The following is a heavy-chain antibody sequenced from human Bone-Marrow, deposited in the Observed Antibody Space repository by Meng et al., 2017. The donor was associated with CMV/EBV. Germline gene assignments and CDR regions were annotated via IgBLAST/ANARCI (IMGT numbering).Heavy chain of an antibody. Sequence: GESLKISCAASGFSFSSFAMHWVRQAPGKGLEWVSYISSSSSTIYYADSVKGRFTISRDNAKNSLYLQMNSLRAEDTAVYYCASPYSSSWSYYYGVDVCGQATTVTFSS. CDR2: ISSSSSTI. J-gene: IGHJ6*02. CDR3: ASPYSSSWSYYYGVDV. D-gene: IGHD6-13*01. V-gene: IGHV3-48*04. CDR1: GFSFSSFA.